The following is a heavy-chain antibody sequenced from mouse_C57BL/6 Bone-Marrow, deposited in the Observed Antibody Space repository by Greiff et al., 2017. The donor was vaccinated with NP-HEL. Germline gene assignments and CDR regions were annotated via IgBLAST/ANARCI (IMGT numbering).Heavy chain of an antibody. CDR3: ARRSTDLYFDV. D-gene: IGHD1-1*01. CDR2: IYPRSGNT. CDR1: GYTFTSYG. Sequence: QVQLQQSGAELARPGASVKLSCKASGYTFTSYGISWVKQRTGQGLEWIGEIYPRSGNTYYNEKFKGKATLTADKYSSTAYMELRSLASDDSAVYFCARRSTDLYFDVWGTGTTVTVSS. V-gene: IGHV1-81*01. J-gene: IGHJ1*03.